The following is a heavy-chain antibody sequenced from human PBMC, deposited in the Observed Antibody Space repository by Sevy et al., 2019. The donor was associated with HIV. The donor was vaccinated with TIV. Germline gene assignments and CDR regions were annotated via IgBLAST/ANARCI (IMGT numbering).Heavy chain of an antibody. V-gene: IGHV3-15*01. CDR1: GFTFSNAW. CDR3: TTDGIWSGYYTSDY. D-gene: IGHD3-3*01. J-gene: IGHJ4*02. Sequence: WGSLRLSCAASGFTFSNAWMSWVRQAPGKGLEWVGRIKSKTDGGTTDYAAPVKGRFTISRDDSKNTLYLQMNSLKTEDTAVYYCTTDGIWSGYYTSDYWGQGTLVTVSS. CDR2: IKSKTDGGTT.